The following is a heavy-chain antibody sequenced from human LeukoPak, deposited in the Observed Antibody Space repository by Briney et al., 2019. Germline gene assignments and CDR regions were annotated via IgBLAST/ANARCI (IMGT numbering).Heavy chain of an antibody. CDR2: IIPILGIA. J-gene: IGHJ4*02. D-gene: IGHD6-13*01. CDR1: GGTFSSYA. CDR3: ATVKAAAGFDY. V-gene: IGHV1-69*04. Sequence: ASVKVSCKASGGTFSSYAISWVRQAPGRGLEWMGRIIPILGIANYAQKFQGRVTITADTSTDTAYMELSSLRSEDTAVYYCATVKAAAGFDYWGQGTLVTVSS.